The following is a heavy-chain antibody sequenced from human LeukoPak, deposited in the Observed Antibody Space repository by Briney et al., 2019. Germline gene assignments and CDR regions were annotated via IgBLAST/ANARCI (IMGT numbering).Heavy chain of an antibody. Sequence: SQTLSLTCTVSGGSISSGGYYWSWIRQHPGKGLEWIGYIYYSGSTYYNPSLKSRVAISVDTSKNQFSLKLSSVTAADTAVYYCARGLIVVVSLDAFDIWGQGTMVTVSS. CDR3: ARGLIVVVSLDAFDI. D-gene: IGHD3-22*01. CDR2: IYYSGST. V-gene: IGHV4-31*03. CDR1: GGSISSGGYY. J-gene: IGHJ3*02.